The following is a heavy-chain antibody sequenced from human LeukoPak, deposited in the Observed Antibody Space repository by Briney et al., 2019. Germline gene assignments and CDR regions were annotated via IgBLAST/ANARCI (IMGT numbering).Heavy chain of an antibody. Sequence: GGSLRLSCTASGFTFSSYSMNWVRQAPGKGLEWVSSITSSSDYIYYADSVKGRFTISRDNDENSLHLQMDSLRAEDTAVYYCAREFKSGYGMWAWGQGTLVTVSS. V-gene: IGHV3-21*01. D-gene: IGHD5-18*01. J-gene: IGHJ5*02. CDR1: GFTFSSYS. CDR2: ITSSSDYI. CDR3: AREFKSGYGMWA.